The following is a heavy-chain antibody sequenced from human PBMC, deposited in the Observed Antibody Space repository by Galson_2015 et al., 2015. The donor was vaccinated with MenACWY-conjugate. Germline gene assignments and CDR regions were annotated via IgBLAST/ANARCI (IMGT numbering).Heavy chain of an antibody. V-gene: IGHV1-18*01. CDR2: IRAYNVNT. CDR3: AIFRRFYDTSGLDFDY. D-gene: IGHD3-22*01. J-gene: IGHJ4*02. Sequence: SVKVSCKASGYIFTAYGISWVRQAPGQGLEWVGWIRAYNVNTNYAKKLQGRVTMTTDTSTSTAYMELRSLRTDDTAVYYCAIFRRFYDTSGLDFDYWGQGTLVTVSS. CDR1: GYIFTAYG.